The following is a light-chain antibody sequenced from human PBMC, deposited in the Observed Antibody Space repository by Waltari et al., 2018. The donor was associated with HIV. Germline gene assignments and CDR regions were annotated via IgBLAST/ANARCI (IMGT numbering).Light chain of an antibody. V-gene: IGLV3-21*02. Sequence: SYVLTQPPSVSVAPGQTARITCGGSRIGRKSVHWYQPKPGQAPVLVVQDDSDRPSRIPERFSGSNSGDTATLAISKVEAGDEADYYCQVWEITDDHVVFGGGTKLTVL. CDR3: QVWEITDDHVV. CDR1: RIGRKS. J-gene: IGLJ2*01. CDR2: DDS.